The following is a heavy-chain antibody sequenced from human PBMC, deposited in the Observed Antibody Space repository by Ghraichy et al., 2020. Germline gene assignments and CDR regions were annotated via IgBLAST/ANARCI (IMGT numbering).Heavy chain of an antibody. D-gene: IGHD3-9*01. J-gene: IGHJ5*02. V-gene: IGHV3-48*03. CDR3: ATGYYYSNDP. CDR2: ISGDGTTI. CDR1: GFTFSTYE. Sequence: GSLRLSCAASGFTFSTYEMNWVRQAPGKGLEWVSYISGDGTTIYYADSVQGRFTISRDNAKNSLYLQMNSLKAEDMAVYYCATGYYYSNDPRGQGTLVTVSS.